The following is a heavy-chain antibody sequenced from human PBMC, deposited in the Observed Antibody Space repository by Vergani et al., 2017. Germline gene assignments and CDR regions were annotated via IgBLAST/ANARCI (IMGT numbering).Heavy chain of an antibody. CDR1: GGSFSGYY. V-gene: IGHV4-34*01. D-gene: IGHD1-26*01. CDR3: ARGGGANWFDP. CDR2: INHSGST. Sequence: QVQLQQWGAGLLKPSETLSLTCAVYGGSFSGYYWSWIRQPPGKGLEWIGEINHSGSTNYNPSLKSRVTISVDTSKNQFPLKLSSVTAADTAVYYCARGGGANWFDPWGQGTLVTVSS. J-gene: IGHJ5*02.